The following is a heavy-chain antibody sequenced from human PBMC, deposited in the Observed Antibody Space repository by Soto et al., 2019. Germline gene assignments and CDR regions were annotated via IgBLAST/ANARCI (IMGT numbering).Heavy chain of an antibody. Sequence: QVQLVESGGGVVQPGRSLRLSCAASGFTFSTYGMHWVRQAPGKGLEWVAVIWYDGSNKYYADSVKGRFTISRDNSKNKLYLHTNSLRAEDTAVYYCGRDPDGYGHKWLDPWGQGTLVTVSS. J-gene: IGHJ5*02. CDR2: IWYDGSNK. V-gene: IGHV3-33*01. CDR3: GRDPDGYGHKWLDP. CDR1: GFTFSTYG. D-gene: IGHD5-12*01.